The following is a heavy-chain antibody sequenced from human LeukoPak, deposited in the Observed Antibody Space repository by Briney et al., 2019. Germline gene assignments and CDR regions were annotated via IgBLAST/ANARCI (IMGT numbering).Heavy chain of an antibody. J-gene: IGHJ4*02. CDR2: ISGSGGST. Sequence: GGSLRLSCAASGFTFSSYAMSWVRQAPGKGLEWVSGISGSGGSTYYADSVKGRVTISRENSKNTLYLQMHSLRAEDTAVYYCAKDDVPVRGVKRAGYWGQGTLVTVSS. CDR3: AKDDVPVRGVKRAGY. V-gene: IGHV3-23*01. D-gene: IGHD3-10*01. CDR1: GFTFSSYA.